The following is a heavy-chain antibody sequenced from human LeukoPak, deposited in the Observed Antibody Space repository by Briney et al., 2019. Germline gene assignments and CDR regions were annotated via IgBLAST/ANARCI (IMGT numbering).Heavy chain of an antibody. V-gene: IGHV3-23*01. CDR1: GFTFNSYA. J-gene: IGHJ4*02. CDR3: TKCAAGGGSCYGWY. D-gene: IGHD2-15*01. Sequence: GGSLRLSCAASGFTFNSYAMTWVRQAPGKGLEWVSAITSGGDTYYADSVKGRFTISKDNSKNTLYLQMSNLGAEDTAVYYCTKCAAGGGSCYGWYWGQGTLVTVSS. CDR2: ITSGGDT.